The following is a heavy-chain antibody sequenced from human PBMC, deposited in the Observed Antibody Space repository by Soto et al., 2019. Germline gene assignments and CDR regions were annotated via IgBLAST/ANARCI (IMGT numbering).Heavy chain of an antibody. J-gene: IGHJ4*02. CDR2: ISAYNGNT. V-gene: IGHV1-18*04. D-gene: IGHD1-26*01. Sequence: QVQLVQSGAEVKKPGASVKVSCKASGYTFTSYGISWVRQAPGQGLEWMGWISAYNGNTNYAQKLQGRVTMATDSAASTAYMELRGLRSDETDVYYCARAPIVGATGGVLGYWGQGTLVTVSS. CDR3: ARAPIVGATGGVLGY. CDR1: GYTFTSYG.